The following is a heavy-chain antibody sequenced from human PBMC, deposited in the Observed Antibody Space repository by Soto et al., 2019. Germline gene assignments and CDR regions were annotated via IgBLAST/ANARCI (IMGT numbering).Heavy chain of an antibody. CDR2: IDSDDGKT. CDR3: VKAGYTSGLL. V-gene: IGHV3-23*01. D-gene: IGHD6-25*01. CDR1: GFTFSSYA. J-gene: IGHJ4*02. Sequence: VQLLESGGGLIQPGGSLRLSCVASGFTFSSYAMNWVRQGSGTGLEWVAVIDSDDGKTYYANAVKGRFSISRDNSKNTLFLQMNSLRVEDTATYYCVKAGYTSGLLWGQGTLVTV.